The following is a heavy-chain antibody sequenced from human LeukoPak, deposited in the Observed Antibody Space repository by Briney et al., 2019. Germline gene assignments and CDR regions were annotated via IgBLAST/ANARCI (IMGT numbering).Heavy chain of an antibody. Sequence: ETLSLTCTVSGGSISSYYWSWIRQPPGKGLEWIGYIYYSGSTNYNPSLKSRVTISVDTSKNQFSLKLSSVTAADTAVYYCARANDSSGYYFRVDAFDIWGQGTMVTVSS. CDR1: GGSISSYY. CDR3: ARANDSSGYYFRVDAFDI. D-gene: IGHD3-22*01. CDR2: IYYSGST. J-gene: IGHJ3*02. V-gene: IGHV4-59*01.